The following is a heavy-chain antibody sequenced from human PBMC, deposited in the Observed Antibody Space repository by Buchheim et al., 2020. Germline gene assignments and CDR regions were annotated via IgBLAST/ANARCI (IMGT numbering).Heavy chain of an antibody. Sequence: QVQLQDSGPGLVKPSQTLSLTCTVSGGSISSGSYYWSWIRQPAGKGLEWIGRMYTSGSTNYNPSLKSRVPLSAATSKTHFSLKLSSVTAADTAVYYCARLPYYYDSSGFYEDVWGQGTT. CDR2: MYTSGST. D-gene: IGHD3-22*01. CDR3: ARLPYYYDSSGFYEDV. J-gene: IGHJ6*02. V-gene: IGHV4-61*02. CDR1: GGSISSGSYY.